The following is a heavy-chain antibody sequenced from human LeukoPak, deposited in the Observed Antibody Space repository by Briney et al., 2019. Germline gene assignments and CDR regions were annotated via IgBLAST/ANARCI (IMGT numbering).Heavy chain of an antibody. CDR1: GGSISSIDY. V-gene: IGHV4-4*02. CDR3: ARVFVYDSSGYSEGYFDY. Sequence: PSETLSLTCAVSGGSISSIDYWTWVRQPPGKGLEWIGEIYHSGSTNYNPSLKSRVTMSVDTSKNQFSLKLSSVTAADTAVYYCARVFVYDSSGYSEGYFDYWGQGTLVTVSS. CDR2: IYHSGST. J-gene: IGHJ4*02. D-gene: IGHD3-22*01.